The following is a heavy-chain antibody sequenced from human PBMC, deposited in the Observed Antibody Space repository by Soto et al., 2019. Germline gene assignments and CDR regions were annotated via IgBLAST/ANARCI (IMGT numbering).Heavy chain of an antibody. CDR3: ARGNRAFDI. CDR1: GFTFSDYY. V-gene: IGHV3-72*01. J-gene: IGHJ3*02. CDR2: SRNKANSYTT. Sequence: EVLLVESGGGLVQPGGSLRLSCAASGFTFSDYYMDWVRQAPGKGLEWVGRSRNKANSYTTEYAASVTDRFTISRDDSKNSLYLQMNSLKTEDTAVYYCARGNRAFDIWGQGTMVTVSS.